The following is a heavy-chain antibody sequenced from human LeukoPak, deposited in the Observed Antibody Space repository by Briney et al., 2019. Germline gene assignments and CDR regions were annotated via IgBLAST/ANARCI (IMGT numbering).Heavy chain of an antibody. J-gene: IGHJ4*02. V-gene: IGHV3-30*02. CDR2: IQYDGSNK. CDR1: GFTFIFSSYG. CDR3: ASLPVGASDY. D-gene: IGHD1-26*01. Sequence: GGSLRLSCAASGFTFIFSSYGRHWVRQAPGKGLEWVAFIQYDGSNKYYADSVKGRFTISRDNSKNTLYLQMNSLRAEDTAVYYCASLPVGASDYWGQGTLVTVSS.